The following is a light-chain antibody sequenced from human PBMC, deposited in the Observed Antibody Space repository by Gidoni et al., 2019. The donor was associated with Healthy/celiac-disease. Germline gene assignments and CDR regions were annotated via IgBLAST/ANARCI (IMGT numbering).Light chain of an antibody. CDR1: QSISSW. CDR2: KAS. CDR3: QQYNSYAWT. V-gene: IGKV1-5*03. J-gene: IGKJ1*01. Sequence: DIQMTQSPYTLSASVGDRVTITCRASQSISSWLAWYQQKPGKAPKLLIYKASSLESGVPSRFSGSVSGTEFTLTISSLQPDDFATYYCQQYNSYAWTFGQGTKVEIK.